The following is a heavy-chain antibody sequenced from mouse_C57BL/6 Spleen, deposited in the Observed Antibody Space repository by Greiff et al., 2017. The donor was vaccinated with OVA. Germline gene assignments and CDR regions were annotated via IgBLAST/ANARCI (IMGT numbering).Heavy chain of an antibody. V-gene: IGHV3-6*01. CDR3: ARRNYFDWYFDV. D-gene: IGHD2-1*01. CDR1: GYSITSGYY. CDR2: ISYDGSN. J-gene: IGHJ1*03. Sequence: VQLQQSGPGLVKPSQSLSLTCSVTGYSITSGYYWNWIRQFPGNKLEWMGYISYDGSNNYNPSLKNRISITRDTSKNQFFLKLNSVTTEDTATYYCARRNYFDWYFDVWGTGTTVTVSS.